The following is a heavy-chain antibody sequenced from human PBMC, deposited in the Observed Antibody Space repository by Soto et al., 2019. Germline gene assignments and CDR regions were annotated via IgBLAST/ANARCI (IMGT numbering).Heavy chain of an antibody. CDR1: GGSISSYY. V-gene: IGHV4-59*01. D-gene: IGHD5-12*01. J-gene: IGHJ6*03. CDR2: IYYSGST. CDR3: ARDWSGSGYDRAGYYYYYYMDV. Sequence: PSETLSLTCTVSGGSISSYYWSWIRQPPGKGLEWIGYIYYSGSTNYNPSLKSRVTISVDTSKNQFSLKLSSVTAADTAVYYCARDWSGSGYDRAGYYYYYYMDVWGKGTTVTVSS.